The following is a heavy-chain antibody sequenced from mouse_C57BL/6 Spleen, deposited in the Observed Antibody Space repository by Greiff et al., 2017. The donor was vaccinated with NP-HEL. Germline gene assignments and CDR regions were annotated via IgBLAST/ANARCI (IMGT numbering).Heavy chain of an antibody. CDR3: ARKGSSVSYFDD. V-gene: IGHV1-82*01. J-gene: IGHJ2*01. Sequence: VQLQQSGPELVKPGASVKISCKASGYAFSSSWMNWVKQRPGKGLEWIGRIYPGDGDTNYNGKFKGKATLTADKSSSTAYMQLSSLTSEDSAVYFCARKGSSVSYFDDWGQGTTLTVAS. CDR2: IYPGDGDT. CDR1: GYAFSSSW. D-gene: IGHD3-2*02.